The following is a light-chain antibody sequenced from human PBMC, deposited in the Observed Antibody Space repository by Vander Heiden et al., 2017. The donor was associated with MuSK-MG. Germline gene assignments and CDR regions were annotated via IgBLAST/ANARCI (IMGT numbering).Light chain of an antibody. Sequence: IQMTQSTSSLSASVGDRVTITCRASQSVSSFLNWYQQKPGKAPNLLIYAASTLQSGVPSRFSGSGSGTDFHLTINRLQPEDFAIYYFQQSDNVPWTFGQGTKVVIK. CDR2: AAS. CDR1: QSVSSF. CDR3: QQSDNVPWT. J-gene: IGKJ1*01. V-gene: IGKV1-39*01.